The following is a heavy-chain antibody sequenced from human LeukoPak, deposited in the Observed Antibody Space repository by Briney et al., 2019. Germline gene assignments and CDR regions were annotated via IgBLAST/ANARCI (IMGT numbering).Heavy chain of an antibody. CDR1: GGSISSGSYY. V-gene: IGHV4-61*02. J-gene: IGHJ3*02. CDR2: IYTSGST. Sequence: SETLSLTCTVSGGSISSGSYYWSWIRQPAGKGLEWIGRIYTSGSTNYNPSLKSRVTISVDTSKNQFSLKVNSVTAADTAVYYCARANYYDTSGYSRGAFDIWGQGTMVTVSS. D-gene: IGHD3-22*01. CDR3: ARANYYDTSGYSRGAFDI.